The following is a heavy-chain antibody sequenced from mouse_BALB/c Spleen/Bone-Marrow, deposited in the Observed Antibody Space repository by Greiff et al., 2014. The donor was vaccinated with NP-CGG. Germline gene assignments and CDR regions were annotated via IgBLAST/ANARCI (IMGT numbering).Heavy chain of an antibody. J-gene: IGHJ4*01. D-gene: IGHD1-2*01. CDR3: ARGSLLRLRYYAMDY. V-gene: IGHV2-9*02. CDR1: GFSLTSYG. Sequence: VQLVESGPGLVAPSQSLSITCTVSGFSLTSYGVHWVRQPPGKGLEWLGVIWAGGSTNYNSALMSRPSISKDNSESQVFLKMNSLQTDDTAMYYCARGSLLRLRYYAMDYWGQGTSVTVSS. CDR2: IWAGGST.